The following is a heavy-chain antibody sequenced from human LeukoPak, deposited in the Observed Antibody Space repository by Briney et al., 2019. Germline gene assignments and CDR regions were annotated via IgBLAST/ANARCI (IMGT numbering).Heavy chain of an antibody. D-gene: IGHD3-10*01. Sequence: QAGGSLRLSCAASGFTFSSYSMNWVRQAPGKGLKWVSYISSGSSTIYYADSVRGRFTISRDNAKNSLYLQMNTLRGEDTAVYYCAKDVLGYYGSGSSFDYWGQGTLVTVSS. CDR3: AKDVLGYYGSGSSFDY. V-gene: IGHV3-48*04. CDR2: ISSGSSTI. J-gene: IGHJ4*02. CDR1: GFTFSSYS.